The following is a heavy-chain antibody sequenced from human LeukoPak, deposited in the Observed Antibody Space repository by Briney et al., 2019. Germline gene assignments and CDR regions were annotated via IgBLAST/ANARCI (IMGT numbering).Heavy chain of an antibody. CDR2: IYYSGST. J-gene: IGHJ3*02. CDR3: ARGYYDILTGYRWHAFDI. Sequence: SETLSLTCTVSGGSISSSSYYWGWIRQPPGKGLEWIGSIYYSGSTYYNPSLKSRVTISVDTSKNQFSLKLSSVTAADTAVYYCARGYYDILTGYRWHAFDIWGQGTMVTVSS. CDR1: GGSISSSSYY. V-gene: IGHV4-39*01. D-gene: IGHD3-9*01.